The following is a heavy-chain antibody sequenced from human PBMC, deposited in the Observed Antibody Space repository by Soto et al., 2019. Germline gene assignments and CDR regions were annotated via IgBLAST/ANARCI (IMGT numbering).Heavy chain of an antibody. D-gene: IGHD3-3*01. CDR3: AKAGPLEWLSNYYYYGMDV. CDR2: ISGSGGST. V-gene: IGHV3-23*01. J-gene: IGHJ6*02. Sequence: EVPLLESGGGLVQPGGSLRLSCAASGFTFSSYAMSWVRQAPGKGLEWVSAISGSGGSTYYADSVKGRFTISRDNSKNTLYLQMNSLRAEDTAVYYCAKAGPLEWLSNYYYYGMDVWGQGTTVTVSS. CDR1: GFTFSSYA.